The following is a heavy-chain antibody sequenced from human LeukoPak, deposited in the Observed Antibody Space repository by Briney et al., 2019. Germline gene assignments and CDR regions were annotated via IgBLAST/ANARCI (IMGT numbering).Heavy chain of an antibody. CDR2: VNPNRGGT. Sequence: ASVKVSCKASGYTFTSYGISWVRQAPGQGLEWVGWVNPNRGGTNFAQKFHGRVTMTSDTSISTAYMELSSLTSDDTAVYYCARGGYYLYVDSWGQGTLVTVSS. J-gene: IGHJ4*02. CDR3: ARGGYYLYVDS. V-gene: IGHV1-2*02. CDR1: GYTFTSYG. D-gene: IGHD1-26*01.